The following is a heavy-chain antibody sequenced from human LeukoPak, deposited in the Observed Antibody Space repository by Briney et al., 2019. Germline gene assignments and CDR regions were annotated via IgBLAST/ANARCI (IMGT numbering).Heavy chain of an antibody. CDR2: IHHSGST. V-gene: IGHV4-31*03. J-gene: IGHJ5*02. D-gene: IGHD3-10*01. Sequence: SETLSLTCTVSGGSISSGNYYWSWIRQHPGKGLEWIGYIHHSGSTYYNPSLKSRVIISVDTSKNQFSLKLNSVTAADTAVYYCATYGSGSYRFDPWGQGTLVTVSS. CDR3: ATYGSGSYRFDP. CDR1: GGSISSGNYY.